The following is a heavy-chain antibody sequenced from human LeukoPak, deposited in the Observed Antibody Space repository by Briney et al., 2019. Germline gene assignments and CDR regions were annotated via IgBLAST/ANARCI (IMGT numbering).Heavy chain of an antibody. Sequence: ASVKVSCKTSGYSFTGYYLHWVRQAPGQGLEWMGWINPSSGGAKYVQNFQGRVTMTRDMSISTGYMELRSLRSDDTAVYFCARADVDTAPFDYWGQGTLVTVSS. D-gene: IGHD5-18*01. V-gene: IGHV1-2*02. J-gene: IGHJ4*02. CDR3: ARADVDTAPFDY. CDR2: INPSSGGA. CDR1: GYSFTGYY.